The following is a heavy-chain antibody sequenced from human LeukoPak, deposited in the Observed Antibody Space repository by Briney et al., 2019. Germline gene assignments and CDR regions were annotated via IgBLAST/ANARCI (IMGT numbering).Heavy chain of an antibody. CDR3: ARDLAIVVELGLWFDP. D-gene: IGHD2-21*01. CDR1: GFTFSDYY. V-gene: IGHV3-11*04. CDR2: ISSSGSTI. J-gene: IGHJ5*02. Sequence: GGSLRLSCAASGFTFSDYYMSWLRQAPGKGLEGVSYISSSGSTIYYADSVKGRFTISRDNAKNSLYLQMNSLRAGDTAVYYCARDLAIVVELGLWFDPWGQGALVTVSS.